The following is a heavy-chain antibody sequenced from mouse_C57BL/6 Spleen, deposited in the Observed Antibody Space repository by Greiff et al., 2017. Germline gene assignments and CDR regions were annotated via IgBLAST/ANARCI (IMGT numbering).Heavy chain of an antibody. V-gene: IGHV5S21*01. J-gene: IGHJ4*01. CDR1: GFTFSSYA. Sequence: EVMLVASGEGLVKPGGSLKLSCAASGFTFSSYAMSWVRQTPEKRLEWVTYISSGGDYIYYADTVKGRFTISRDNARNTQYLQMSSLKSEDTAMYYCTRGRESAMDYWGQGTSVTVSS. CDR2: ISSGGDYI. CDR3: TRGRESAMDY.